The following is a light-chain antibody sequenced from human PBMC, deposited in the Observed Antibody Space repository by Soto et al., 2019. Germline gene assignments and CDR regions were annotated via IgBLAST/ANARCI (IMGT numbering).Light chain of an antibody. CDR3: QSADISGTYVV. Sequence: SYELTQPPSVSVSPGQTARITCYGDALSIQNVYWYQQKPGQAPVMVIYKDTERPSGIPERFSGSSSGTTVTLTISGVLAEDEADYFCQSADISGTYVVFGGGTKLTVL. V-gene: IGLV3-25*02. CDR2: KDT. J-gene: IGLJ2*01. CDR1: ALSIQN.